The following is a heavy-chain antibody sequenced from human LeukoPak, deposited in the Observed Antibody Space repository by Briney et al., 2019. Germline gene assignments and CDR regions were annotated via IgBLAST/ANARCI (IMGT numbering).Heavy chain of an antibody. V-gene: IGHV4-34*01. CDR2: INHSRIT. CDR1: GAPFSGYW. J-gene: IGHJ4*02. CDR3: VTTSGH. Sequence: PSETLSLTCAVYGAPFSGYWGYWIRHPPGKGLEWIGEINHSRITNYNPSLKSRVSISVDTSKNQFSLKLSSVTAADTAVYYCVTTSGHWGQGTLVTVSS.